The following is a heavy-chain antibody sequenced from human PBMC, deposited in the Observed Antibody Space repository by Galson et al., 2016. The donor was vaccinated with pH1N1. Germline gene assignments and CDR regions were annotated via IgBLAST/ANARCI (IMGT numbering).Heavy chain of an antibody. CDR3: ARVAPEYYDFWSGYPVADY. D-gene: IGHD3-3*01. CDR2: ISWNSGSI. CDR1: GFTFDDYA. Sequence: SLRLSCAASGFTFDDYAMHWVRQAPGKGLEWVSGISWNSGSIGYADSVKGRFTISRDNAKNSLYLQMNSLRAEDTAVYYCARVAPEYYDFWSGYPVADYWRQGTLVTVSS. J-gene: IGHJ4*02. V-gene: IGHV3-9*01.